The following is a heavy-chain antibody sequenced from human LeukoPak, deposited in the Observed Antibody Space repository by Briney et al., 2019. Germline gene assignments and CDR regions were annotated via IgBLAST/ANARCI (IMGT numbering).Heavy chain of an antibody. CDR3: AKTSNYGSGSYRIGYYFDY. V-gene: IGHV3-23*01. D-gene: IGHD3-10*01. CDR1: GFTFSSYA. J-gene: IGHJ4*02. Sequence: PGGSLRPSCAASGFTFSSYAMSWVRQAPGKGLEWVSAISGSGGSTYYADSVKGRFTISRDNSKNTLYLQMNSLRAEDTAVYYCAKTSNYGSGSYRIGYYFDYWGQGTLVTVSS. CDR2: ISGSGGST.